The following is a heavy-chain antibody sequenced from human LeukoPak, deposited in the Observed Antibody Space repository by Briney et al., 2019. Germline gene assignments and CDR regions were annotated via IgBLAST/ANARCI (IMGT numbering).Heavy chain of an antibody. V-gene: IGHV3-48*02. D-gene: IGHD1-14*01. CDR2: ITSGSSTI. J-gene: IGHJ6*03. CDR3: ARRKYYYNYMDV. Sequence: PGGSLRLSCAASGFTFSTYKMNWVRQAPGKGLEGVSYITSGSSTIYYADSVKGRFTISRDNAKTSLYLQMNSLRDADTAVYYCARRKYYYNYMDVWGKGTTVTVSS. CDR1: GFTFSTYK.